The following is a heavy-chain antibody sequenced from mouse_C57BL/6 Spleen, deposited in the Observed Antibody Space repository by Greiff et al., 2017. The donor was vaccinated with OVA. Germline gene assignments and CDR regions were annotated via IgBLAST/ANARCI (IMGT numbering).Heavy chain of an antibody. J-gene: IGHJ2*01. V-gene: IGHV5-17*01. Sequence: EVHLVESGGGLVKPGGSLKLSCAASGFTFSDYGMHWVRQAPEKGLEWVAYISSGSSTIYYADTVKGRFTISRDNAKNTLFLQMTILRSEDTAMYYCARMPSYYYGVFDYWGQGTTLTVSS. CDR2: ISSGSSTI. CDR1: GFTFSDYG. CDR3: ARMPSYYYGVFDY. D-gene: IGHD1-1*01.